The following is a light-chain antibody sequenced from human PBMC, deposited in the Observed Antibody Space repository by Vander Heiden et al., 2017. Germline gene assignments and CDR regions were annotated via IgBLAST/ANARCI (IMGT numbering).Light chain of an antibody. Sequence: DIQRTKSPSSRCAAVGDRVIITCRASQSISSYVNWYQHKPGKAPKLLIYAASSLQSGVPSRFSGSGSGTDFTLTISSLQPEDFASYYCQHSYSTLTFGGGTKVEIK. J-gene: IGKJ4*01. CDR3: QHSYSTLT. CDR1: QSISSY. V-gene: IGKV1-39*01. CDR2: AAS.